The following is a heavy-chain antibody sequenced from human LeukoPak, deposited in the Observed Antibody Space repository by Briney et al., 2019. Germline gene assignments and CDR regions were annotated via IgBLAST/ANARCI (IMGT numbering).Heavy chain of an antibody. CDR3: ARDPLLWFGADV. D-gene: IGHD3-10*01. CDR1: VGSISRYY. J-gene: IGHJ6*02. Sequence: SETLSLTCTASVGSISRYYWSCIRQPAGKGLEWLGRIYTSGSTNYNPSLKSRVTMSVDTSKNQFSLRLSIVTASDTAVYYCARDPLLWFGADVWGQGTTVTVSS. V-gene: IGHV4-4*07. CDR2: IYTSGST.